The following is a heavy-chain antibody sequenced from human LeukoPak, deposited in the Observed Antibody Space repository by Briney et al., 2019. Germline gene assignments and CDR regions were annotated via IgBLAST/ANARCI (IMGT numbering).Heavy chain of an antibody. D-gene: IGHD3-22*01. J-gene: IGHJ4*02. Sequence: SSETLSLTCAVYGGSFSGYYWSWIRQTPGKGLEWIGEINHSGSTNYNPSLKSRVTISVDTSKNRFSLKLSSVTAADTAVYYCASAYYDSSVVYWGQGTLVTVSS. CDR1: GGSFSGYY. CDR3: ASAYYDSSVVY. CDR2: INHSGST. V-gene: IGHV4-34*01.